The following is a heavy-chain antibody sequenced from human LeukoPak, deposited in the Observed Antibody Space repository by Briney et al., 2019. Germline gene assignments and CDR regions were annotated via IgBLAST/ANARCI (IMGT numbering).Heavy chain of an antibody. Sequence: ASVTVSFKASGGTFSSYAISWVRQAPGQGLEWMGWISAYNGNTNYAQKLQGRVTMTTDTSTSTAYMELRSLRSDDTAVYYCAIDTGYSSGWPLFDYWGQGTLVTVSS. V-gene: IGHV1-18*01. D-gene: IGHD6-19*01. CDR2: ISAYNGNT. CDR3: AIDTGYSSGWPLFDY. J-gene: IGHJ4*02. CDR1: GGTFSSYA.